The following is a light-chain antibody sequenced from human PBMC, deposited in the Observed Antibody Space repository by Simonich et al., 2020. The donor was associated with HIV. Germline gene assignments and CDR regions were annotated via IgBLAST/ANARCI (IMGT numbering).Light chain of an antibody. CDR1: QSVLYSSNHKNY. CDR2: WAS. Sequence: DIVMTQSPDSLAVSLGERATINCKSSQSVLYSSNHKNYLAWYQQKPGQPPTLLIYWASTRESGVPDRFSGSGSGTDFTLTISSLQAEDVAVYYCQQYYSTPWTFGQGTKVEIK. J-gene: IGKJ1*01. CDR3: QQYYSTPWT. V-gene: IGKV4-1*01.